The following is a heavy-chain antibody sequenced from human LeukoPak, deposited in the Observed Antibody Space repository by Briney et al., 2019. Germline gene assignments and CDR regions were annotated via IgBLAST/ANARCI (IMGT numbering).Heavy chain of an antibody. CDR1: GSTFSSYG. D-gene: IGHD3-22*01. V-gene: IGHV3-33*01. Sequence: GRSLRLSCAASGSTFSSYGMHWVRQAPGKGLEWVAVIWYDGSNKYYADSVKGRFTISRDNSKNTLYLQMNSLRAEDTAVYYCARDWGDYYDSSGYYFPDAFDIWGQGTMVTVSS. J-gene: IGHJ3*02. CDR2: IWYDGSNK. CDR3: ARDWGDYYDSSGYYFPDAFDI.